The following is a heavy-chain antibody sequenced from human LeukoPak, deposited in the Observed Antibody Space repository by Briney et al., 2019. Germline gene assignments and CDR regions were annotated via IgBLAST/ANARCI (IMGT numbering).Heavy chain of an antibody. J-gene: IGHJ4*02. Sequence: GGSLRLSCAASGFTFSSSAMSWVRQAPGKGLEWVSAISGSGGSTYYADSVKGRFTIPRDNSKNTLCLQMNSLRVEDTAMYYCARETGYSTSWYAYYFDYWGQGTLVTVAS. D-gene: IGHD6-13*01. CDR3: ARETGYSTSWYAYYFDY. CDR2: ISGSGGST. V-gene: IGHV3-23*01. CDR1: GFTFSSSA.